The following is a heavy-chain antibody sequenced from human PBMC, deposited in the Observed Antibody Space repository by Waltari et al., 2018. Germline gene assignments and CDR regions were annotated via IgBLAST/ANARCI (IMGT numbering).Heavy chain of an antibody. CDR1: RDAVTAPS. J-gene: IGHJ4*02. Sequence: LVQSGAEVLKPGASVRVSCKASRDAVTAPSIHRVRQAPGQGLGWMGWVNPNGGGTNDAQRFAGRITVTWDASITTAYMEFSRLTSGDTAVYFCAREYCGGDCRLFDYWGQGTPVTVSS. CDR2: VNPNGGGT. V-gene: IGHV1-2*02. D-gene: IGHD2-21*02. CDR3: AREYCGGDCRLFDY.